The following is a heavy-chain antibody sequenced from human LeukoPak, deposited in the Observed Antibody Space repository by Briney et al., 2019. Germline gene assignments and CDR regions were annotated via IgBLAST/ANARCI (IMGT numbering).Heavy chain of an antibody. V-gene: IGHV1-46*01. CDR3: ARGYSSGFGN. CDR1: GYSFTSHY. J-gene: IGHJ4*02. D-gene: IGHD6-19*01. Sequence: ASVKVSCKASGYSFTSHYIHWVRQAPGQGLEWMGIINPSRGSTSYAQTFQGRVTVTRDTSTSTVYMDLSSLGSEDTAVYYCARGYSSGFGNWGQGTLVTVSS. CDR2: INPSRGST.